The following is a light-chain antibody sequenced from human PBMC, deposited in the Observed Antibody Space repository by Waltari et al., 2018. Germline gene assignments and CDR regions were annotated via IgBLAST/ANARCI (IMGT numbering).Light chain of an antibody. CDR1: QSVSYW. CDR3: QQDHSVPYS. CDR2: KAS. V-gene: IGKV1-5*01. Sequence: DIQVTQSPSSLSASLGDKVTISCQTSQSVSYWLAWFQQKPGKAPKPLIYKASTLESGVPSRFSCRRSGTDFTLIISSLQPEDFATYYCQQDHSVPYSFGPGTKVDIK. J-gene: IGKJ3*01.